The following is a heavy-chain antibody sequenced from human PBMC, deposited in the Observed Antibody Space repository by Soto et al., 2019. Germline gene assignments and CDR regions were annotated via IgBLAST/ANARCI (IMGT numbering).Heavy chain of an antibody. CDR1: GGSISSYY. J-gene: IGHJ6*03. CDR3: ARSGYYDFWSGYYPPGGDYYYMDV. V-gene: IGHV4-59*08. D-gene: IGHD3-3*01. Sequence: SETLSLTCTVSGGSISSYYWSWIRQPPGKGLEWIGYIYYSGSTNYNPSLKSRVTISVDTSKNQFSLKLSSVTAADTAVYYCARSGYYDFWSGYYPPGGDYYYMDVWGKGTTVTVSS. CDR2: IYYSGST.